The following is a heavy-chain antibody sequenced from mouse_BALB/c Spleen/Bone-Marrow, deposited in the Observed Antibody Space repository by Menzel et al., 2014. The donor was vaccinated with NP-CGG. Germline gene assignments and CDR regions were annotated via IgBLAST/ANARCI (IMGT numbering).Heavy chain of an antibody. Sequence: VQLQQSGVELVEPGASVKLSCTASGFNIKDTYMHWEKQRPEQGLEWIGRIDPATGNTKYDPKFQGKAPTTADTSSNTACLQLSSLTYEDSDVYYYATVLRYNRRFACWGRGTLVTISA. CDR1: GFNIKDTY. V-gene: IGHV14-3*02. CDR2: IDPATGNT. D-gene: IGHD2-14*01. J-gene: IGHJ3*01. CDR3: ATVLRYNRRFAC.